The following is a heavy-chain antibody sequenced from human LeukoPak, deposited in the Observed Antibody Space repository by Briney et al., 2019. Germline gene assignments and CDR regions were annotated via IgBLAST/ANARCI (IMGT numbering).Heavy chain of an antibody. CDR3: ASGFSSGWHPYYYYYMDV. Sequence: GASVKVSCKASGGTFSSYAISWVRQAPGQGLEWMGGIIPIFGTANYAQKFQGRVTITADESTSTAYMELSSLRSEDTAVYYCASGFSSGWHPYYYYYMDVWGKGTTVTISS. CDR1: GGTFSSYA. CDR2: IIPIFGTA. V-gene: IGHV1-69*13. D-gene: IGHD6-19*01. J-gene: IGHJ6*03.